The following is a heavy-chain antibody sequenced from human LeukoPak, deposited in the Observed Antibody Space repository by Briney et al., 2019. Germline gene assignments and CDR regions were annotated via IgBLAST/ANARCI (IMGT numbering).Heavy chain of an antibody. CDR3: ARHPGGWYPDS. Sequence: MPSEPLFLTCSVCGASISGFYWTWLRQPPGKGLEWIGNIHYSGNTNYNPSLKSRVTIFIDTSRNQFSLTLSSVTAADTSVYSCARHPGGWYPDSWGQGTLVTVSS. J-gene: IGHJ4*02. CDR1: GASISGFY. V-gene: IGHV4-59*08. CDR2: IHYSGNT. D-gene: IGHD6-19*01.